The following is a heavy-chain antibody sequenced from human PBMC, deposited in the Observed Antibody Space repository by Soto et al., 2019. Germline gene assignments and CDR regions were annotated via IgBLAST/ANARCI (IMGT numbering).Heavy chain of an antibody. J-gene: IGHJ4*02. CDR3: ARGSGIVALPGELEDVNYDY. CDR2: INESGST. V-gene: IGHV4-34*01. CDR1: GQSFSGHS. D-gene: IGHD1-1*01. Sequence: QVQLQQWGAGLVKPSETLSLSCAVYGQSFSGHSWAWIRQPPGKGLEWIGEINESGSTYYNPSLKIRVTNSTDTSKNQFSLKLSSVSAADTAAYFCARGSGIVALPGELEDVNYDYWGQGTLVNVSS.